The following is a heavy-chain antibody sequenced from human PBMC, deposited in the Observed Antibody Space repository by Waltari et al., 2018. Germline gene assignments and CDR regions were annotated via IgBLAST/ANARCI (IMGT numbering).Heavy chain of an antibody. CDR3: ASARYSGNYYNDY. V-gene: IGHV3-74*01. J-gene: IGHJ4*02. D-gene: IGHD1-26*01. CDR1: GFTFSSYW. Sequence: EVQLVESGGGLVQPGGSLRLSCAASGFTFSSYWMHWVRQAPGKGLVGVSRINREGSSTSYADSVKGRFTISRDNAKNTLYLQMNSLRAEDTAVYYCASARYSGNYYNDYWGQGTLVTVSP. CDR2: INREGSST.